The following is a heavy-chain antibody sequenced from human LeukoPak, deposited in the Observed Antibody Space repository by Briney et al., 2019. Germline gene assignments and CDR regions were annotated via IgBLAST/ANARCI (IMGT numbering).Heavy chain of an antibody. CDR1: GYTFTGYY. J-gene: IGHJ5*02. V-gene: IGHV1-2*04. Sequence: GASVKVSCKASGYTFTGYYMHWVRQAPGQGLEWMGWINPNSGGTNYAQKFQGWVTMTRDTSISTAYMELSRLRSDDTAVYYCARRYWSGYYPTNNWFDPWGQGTLVTVSS. CDR3: ARRYWSGYYPTNNWFDP. D-gene: IGHD3-3*01. CDR2: INPNSGGT.